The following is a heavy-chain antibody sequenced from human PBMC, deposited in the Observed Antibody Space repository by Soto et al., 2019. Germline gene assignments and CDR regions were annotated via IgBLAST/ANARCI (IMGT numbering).Heavy chain of an antibody. CDR1: GGTFSPYT. J-gene: IGHJ4*02. D-gene: IGHD3-10*01. V-gene: IGHV1-69*08. CDR3: TRDWEITVSTWSFGGF. CDR2: IIPFHGVT. Sequence: QVQLVQSVSEVKKPGSSVKVSCKASGGTFSPYTINWVRQAPGQGLEWMGRIIPFHGVTNYAQKFQARVTITADKSTSTAYMELRGLRFEDTAMYYCTRDWEITVSTWSFGGFWGRGTLVTVSS.